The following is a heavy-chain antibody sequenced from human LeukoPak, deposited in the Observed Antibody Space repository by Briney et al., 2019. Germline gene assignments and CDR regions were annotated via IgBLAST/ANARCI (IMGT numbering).Heavy chain of an antibody. Sequence: ASVTVSCTASGYTFTSYDINWVRQAPGQGLEWMGWMNPNSGNTYYAQKFQGRVTMTRNTSISTVYMELSSLRSEDTALYYCARGPTKGSITMLDYYYYMDVWGKGTTVTISS. CDR2: MNPNSGNT. J-gene: IGHJ6*03. CDR1: GYTFTSYD. V-gene: IGHV1-8*01. CDR3: ARGPTKGSITMLDYYYYMDV. D-gene: IGHD3-10*02.